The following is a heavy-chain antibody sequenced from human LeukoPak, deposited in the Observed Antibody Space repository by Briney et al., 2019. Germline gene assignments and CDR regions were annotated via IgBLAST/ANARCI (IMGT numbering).Heavy chain of an antibody. CDR1: GYTFIGYY. Sequence: ASVKVSCKAAGYTFIGYYVHGVRQAPGQGLEWMGWINSKSGGTNYAQKFQGRVAMTRDTSISTAYMELSRLRSGDTAVYYCARGGDYYDSSGYYDDAFDIWGQGTMVTVSS. CDR3: ARGGDYYDSSGYYDDAFDI. CDR2: INSKSGGT. V-gene: IGHV1-2*02. J-gene: IGHJ3*02. D-gene: IGHD3-22*01.